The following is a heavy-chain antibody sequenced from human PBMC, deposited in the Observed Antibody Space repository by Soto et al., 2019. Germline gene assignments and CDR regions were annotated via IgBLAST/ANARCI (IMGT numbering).Heavy chain of an antibody. CDR3: ARGLGNGDFGDPGDY. J-gene: IGHJ4*02. V-gene: IGHV3-53*01. Sequence: EVQLVESGGGLIQPGGSLRLSCAGSGFTVSNNYMSWVRQAPGKGLEWVSLIYSGGATYYADSVKGRFTIYRDNSKNTVYLQMNSLRAEDTAIYYCARGLGNGDFGDPGDYWGQGTLVTVSS. CDR1: GFTVSNNY. CDR2: IYSGGAT. D-gene: IGHD4-17*01.